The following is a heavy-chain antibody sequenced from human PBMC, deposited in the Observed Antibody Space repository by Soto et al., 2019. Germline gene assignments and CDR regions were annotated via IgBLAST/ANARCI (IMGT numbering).Heavy chain of an antibody. D-gene: IGHD5-12*01. CDR2: IKTDESEK. CDR3: TRDGYPFALDV. CDR1: VFTFITYW. V-gene: IGHV3-7*03. Sequence: GWSLRLSCASSVFTFITYWMSWVRQAPGKGLEWVANIKTDESEKYYVDSVRGRFTTSRDNARNFLYLQMNSLTGEDTAVYYCTRDGYPFALDVWGLGTSVTVSS. J-gene: IGHJ6*02.